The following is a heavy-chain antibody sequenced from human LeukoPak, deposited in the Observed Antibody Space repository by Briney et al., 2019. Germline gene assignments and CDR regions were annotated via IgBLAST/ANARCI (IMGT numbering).Heavy chain of an antibody. CDR1: GFIFSSYM. J-gene: IGHJ4*02. D-gene: IGHD3-10*01. V-gene: IGHV3-21*01. CDR2: ISSSSYM. Sequence: GGSLRLSCAASGFIFSSYMMNWVRQAPGKGLEWVSSISSSSYMYYADSVKGRFTISRDNAKNSLYLQINSLRVDDTAVYYCARDGGSGTYSDYWGQGTLVTVSS. CDR3: ARDGGSGTYSDY.